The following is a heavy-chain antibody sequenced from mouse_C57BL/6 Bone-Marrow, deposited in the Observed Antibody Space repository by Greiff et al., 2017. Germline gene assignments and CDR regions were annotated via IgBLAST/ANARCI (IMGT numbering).Heavy chain of an antibody. CDR3: ARLTGGNYLYYYAMDY. CDR2: IYPGSGST. CDR1: GYTFTSYW. Sequence: QVQLQQPGAELVKPGASVKMSCKASGYTFTSYWITWVKQRPGQGLEWIGDIYPGSGSTNYNEKFKSKATLTVDTSSSTAYMQLSSLTSEDSAVYYCARLTGGNYLYYYAMDYWGQGTSVTVSS. D-gene: IGHD2-1*01. J-gene: IGHJ4*01. V-gene: IGHV1-55*01.